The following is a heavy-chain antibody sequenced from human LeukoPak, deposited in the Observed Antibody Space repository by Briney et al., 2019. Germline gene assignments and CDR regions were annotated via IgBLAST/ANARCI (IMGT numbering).Heavy chain of an antibody. CDR1: GFTFSSYA. Sequence: GGSLRLSCAASGFTFSSYAMSWVRQAPGKGLEWVSAISGSGGSTYYADSVKGRFTISRDNAKNSLYLQMNSLRAEDTAAYYCARVPIAVAPFDYWGQGTLVTVSS. CDR3: ARVPIAVAPFDY. CDR2: ISGSGGST. V-gene: IGHV3-23*01. D-gene: IGHD6-19*01. J-gene: IGHJ4*02.